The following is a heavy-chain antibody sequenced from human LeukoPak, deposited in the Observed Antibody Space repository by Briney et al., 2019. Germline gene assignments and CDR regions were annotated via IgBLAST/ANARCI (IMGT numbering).Heavy chain of an antibody. J-gene: IGHJ3*02. Sequence: GGSLRLSCAASGFTLSSYWMTWVRQAAGKGLEWVANIKQDGSEKYCVDSVKGRFTISRDNAKNTLYLQMNSLRAEDTAVYYCARRSVITDAFDIWGQGTMVTVSS. CDR3: ARRSVITDAFDI. CDR1: GFTLSSYW. CDR2: IKQDGSEK. V-gene: IGHV3-7*01. D-gene: IGHD3-22*01.